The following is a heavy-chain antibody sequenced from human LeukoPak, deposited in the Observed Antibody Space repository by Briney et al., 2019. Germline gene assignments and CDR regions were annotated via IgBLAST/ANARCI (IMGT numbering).Heavy chain of an antibody. CDR2: ISYDGSNK. Sequence: GGSLRLSCAAPGFTFSSYGMHWVRQAPGKGLEWVAVISYDGSNKYYADSVKGRFTISRDNSKNTLYLQMNSLRAEDTAVYYCAKAYCSSTSCYPPYYYYYGMDVWGKGTTVTVSS. CDR1: GFTFSSYG. J-gene: IGHJ6*04. D-gene: IGHD2-2*01. V-gene: IGHV3-30*18. CDR3: AKAYCSSTSCYPPYYYYYGMDV.